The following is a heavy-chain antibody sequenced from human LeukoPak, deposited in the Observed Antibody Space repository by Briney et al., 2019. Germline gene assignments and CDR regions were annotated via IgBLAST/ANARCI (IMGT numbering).Heavy chain of an antibody. CDR3: ARGRGLAWYFDY. CDR1: GFTFSSYA. Sequence: GGSLRFSCAASGFTFSSYAMHWVRQAPGKGLEWVAVISYDGSNKYYVDSVKGRFTISRDNSKNTLYLQMNSLRAEDTAVYYCARGRGLAWYFDYWGQGTLVTVSS. J-gene: IGHJ4*02. V-gene: IGHV3-30*04. CDR2: ISYDGSNK.